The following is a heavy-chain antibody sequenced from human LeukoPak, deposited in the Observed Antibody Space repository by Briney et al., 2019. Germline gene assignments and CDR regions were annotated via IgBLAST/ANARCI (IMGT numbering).Heavy chain of an antibody. D-gene: IGHD6-13*01. CDR3: ARDYTGAGTDAFDI. Sequence: ASVKVSCKASGYTFTSYGISWVRQAPGQGLEWMGWISAYNGNTNYAQKLQGRVTMTTDTSTSTAYMELRSLRSDDTAVYYCARDYTGAGTDAFDIWGQGTMATVSS. J-gene: IGHJ3*02. CDR1: GYTFTSYG. V-gene: IGHV1-18*01. CDR2: ISAYNGNT.